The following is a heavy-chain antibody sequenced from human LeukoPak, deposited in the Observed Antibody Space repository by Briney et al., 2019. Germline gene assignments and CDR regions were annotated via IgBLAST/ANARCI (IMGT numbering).Heavy chain of an antibody. V-gene: IGHV4-34*01. CDR2: INHSGST. CDR3: ARGGVVVVPAAPGGFDY. Sequence: PSETLSLTCAVYGGSFSGYYWSWIRQPPGKGLEWIGEINHSGSTNYNPSLKSRVTISVDTSKNQFSLKLSSVTAADTAVYYWARGGVVVVPAAPGGFDYRGQGTLVTVSS. D-gene: IGHD2-2*01. J-gene: IGHJ4*02. CDR1: GGSFSGYY.